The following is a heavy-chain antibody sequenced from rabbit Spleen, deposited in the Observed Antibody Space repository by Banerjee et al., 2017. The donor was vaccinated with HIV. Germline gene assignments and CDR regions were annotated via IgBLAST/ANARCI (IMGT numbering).Heavy chain of an antibody. Sequence: QSLEESGGGLVKPGASLTLTCKASGFSFNSGYDMCWVRQAPGKGLEWIACSYAGSSGNTYSAIWAKGRFTISKTSSTTVTLQMTSLTAADTATYFCARGGDYPYYFTLWGQGTLVTVS. CDR1: GFSFNSGYD. D-gene: IGHD2-1*01. CDR2: SYAGSSGNT. J-gene: IGHJ4*01. V-gene: IGHV1S40*01. CDR3: ARGGDYPYYFTL.